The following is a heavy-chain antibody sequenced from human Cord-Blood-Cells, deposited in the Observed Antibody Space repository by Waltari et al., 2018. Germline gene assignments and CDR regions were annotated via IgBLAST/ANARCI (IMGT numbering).Heavy chain of an antibody. CDR3: ARGSDYDVWCGYYGDDDYGMDV. Sequence: QVQLQQWGAGLLKPSETLSLTCAVYGGSFSGYYWSWIRQPPGKGLEWIGEIHHSGSTKYSPPLESRLPMSVHAYTNQSSRKLSCGAAAETAVYYCARGSDYDVWCGYYGDDDYGMDVWGQGTTVTVSS. J-gene: IGHJ6*02. CDR1: GGSFSGYY. CDR2: IHHSGST. V-gene: IGHV4-34*01. D-gene: IGHD3-3*01.